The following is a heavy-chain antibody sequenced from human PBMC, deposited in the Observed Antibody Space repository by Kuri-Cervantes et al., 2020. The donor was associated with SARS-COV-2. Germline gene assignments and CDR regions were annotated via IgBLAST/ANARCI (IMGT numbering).Heavy chain of an antibody. V-gene: IGHV3-7*01. CDR2: VKQDGSEK. J-gene: IGHJ6*03. CDR1: GFTFSSYW. Sequence: GESLKISCAASGFTFSSYWMSWVHQAPGKGLEWVANVKQDGSEKYYVDSVKGRFTISRDNAKNSLYLQMNSLRDEDTAVYYCARDSSWNHAYYYYYMDVWGKGTTVTVSS. CDR3: ARDSSWNHAYYYYYMDV. D-gene: IGHD1-14*01.